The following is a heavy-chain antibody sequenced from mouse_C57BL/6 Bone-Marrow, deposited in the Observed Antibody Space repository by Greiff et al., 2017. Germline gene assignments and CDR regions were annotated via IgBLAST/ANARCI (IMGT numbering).Heavy chain of an antibody. CDR3: ASYDGYYAMYY. CDR2: IDPKSGGT. D-gene: IGHD2-3*01. Sequence: QVQLQQPGAELVKPGASVKLSCKASGYTFTSYWMHWVKQRPGRGLEWIGRIDPKSGGTKYNEKFKSKATLTVDKPSSTAYMQLSSLTSEDSAVYYCASYDGYYAMYYWGQGTSVTVSS. J-gene: IGHJ4*01. V-gene: IGHV1-72*01. CDR1: GYTFTSYW.